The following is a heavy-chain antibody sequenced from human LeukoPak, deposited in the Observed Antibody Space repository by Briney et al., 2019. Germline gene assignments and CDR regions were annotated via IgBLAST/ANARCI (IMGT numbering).Heavy chain of an antibody. CDR2: IRYDGSNK. V-gene: IGHV3-30*02. D-gene: IGHD6-19*01. CDR1: GFTFSSYG. Sequence: PGGSLRLSCAASGFTFSSYGMHWVRQAPGKGLEWVAFIRYDGSNKYYADSVKGRFTISRDNSKNTLYLQMNSLRAEDTAVYYCAEGARQWLVRGGLDYWGQGTLVTVSS. CDR3: AEGARQWLVRGGLDY. J-gene: IGHJ4*02.